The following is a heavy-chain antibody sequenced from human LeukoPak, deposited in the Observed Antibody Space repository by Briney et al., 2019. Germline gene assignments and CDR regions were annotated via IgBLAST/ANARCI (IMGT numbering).Heavy chain of an antibody. CDR2: INPDGDGM. V-gene: IGHV3-7*01. J-gene: IGHJ4*02. Sequence: GGSLRLSCTASGFTFSRSWMNWVRQAPGKGLEWVANINPDGDGMRFVDSVKGRFTMSRDNAQSSLHLQMNSLRVEDTAFYYCAAWTDRGYSYWGQGVLVTVSS. D-gene: IGHD5-12*01. CDR3: AAWTDRGYSY. CDR1: GFTFSRSW.